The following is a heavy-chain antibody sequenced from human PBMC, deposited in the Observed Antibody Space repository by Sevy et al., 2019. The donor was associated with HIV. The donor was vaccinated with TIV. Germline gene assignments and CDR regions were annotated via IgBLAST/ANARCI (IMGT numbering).Heavy chain of an antibody. CDR3: ASASRFWEWLLGHDAFDI. CDR1: GFTFSSYS. D-gene: IGHD3-3*01. V-gene: IGHV3-48*02. CDR2: ISSSSSTI. J-gene: IGHJ3*02. Sequence: GGSLRLSCAASGFTFSSYSMNWVRQAPGKGLEWVSYISSSSSTIYYADSVKGRFTISRDNAKNSLYLQMNSLRDEDTAVYYCASASRFWEWLLGHDAFDIWGQGTMVTVSS.